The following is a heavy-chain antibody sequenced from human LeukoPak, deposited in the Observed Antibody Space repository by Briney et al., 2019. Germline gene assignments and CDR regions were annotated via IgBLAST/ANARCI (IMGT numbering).Heavy chain of an antibody. CDR3: ARLRFGEYPFDY. CDR1: GGSISSYY. CDR2: IYYSGST. Sequence: PSETLSLTCTVSGGSISSYYWSWIRQPPGKGLEWIGYIYYSGSTNYNPSLKSRVTISVDTSKNQFSLKLSSVTAADTAVYYCARLRFGEYPFDYWGQGTLVTVSS. D-gene: IGHD3-10*01. J-gene: IGHJ4*02. V-gene: IGHV4-59*08.